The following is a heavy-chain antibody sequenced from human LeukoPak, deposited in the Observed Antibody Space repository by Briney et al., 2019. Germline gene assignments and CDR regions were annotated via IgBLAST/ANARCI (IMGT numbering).Heavy chain of an antibody. D-gene: IGHD6-13*01. CDR1: GGSIRSYY. Sequence: SETLSLTCSVSGGSIRSYYWSWIRQPPGKGLEWIGYIYYSGNTNYKPSLKSRVTMSVDTSKKQFSLKLSSVTAADTAVYYCARVSSSWYQDWYFDLWGRGTLVTVSS. CDR2: IYYSGNT. V-gene: IGHV4-59*12. J-gene: IGHJ2*01. CDR3: ARVSSSWYQDWYFDL.